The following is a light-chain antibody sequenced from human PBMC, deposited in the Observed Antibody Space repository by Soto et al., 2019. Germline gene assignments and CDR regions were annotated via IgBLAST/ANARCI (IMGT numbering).Light chain of an antibody. CDR2: EVS. V-gene: IGKV2D-29*01. J-gene: IGKJ2*01. CDR1: QSLLHSYGKTY. Sequence: DIVMTQTPLSLSFPPGQPASISCKSSQSLLHSYGKTYLYWYLQKPGQPPQLLIYEVSNRLSGVPIRFRGSGSGTDFTLTISRLEPEDFAVYYCQQYSSSYDTSLYTFGQGTKVDI. CDR3: QQYSSSYDTSLYT.